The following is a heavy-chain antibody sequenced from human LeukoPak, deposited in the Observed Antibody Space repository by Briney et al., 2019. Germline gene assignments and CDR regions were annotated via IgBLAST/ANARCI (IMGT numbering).Heavy chain of an antibody. CDR1: GFTFSSFG. CDR3: AKDGDYYDSSGPNWFDP. J-gene: IGHJ5*02. D-gene: IGHD3-22*01. CDR2: ISYDGTNK. Sequence: GGSLRLSCEASGFTFSSFGMHWVRQAPGRGLEWVALISYDGTNKYYAGSVKGRFTISRDNSKNTLYLQMNSLRAEDTAVYYCAKDGDYYDSSGPNWFDPWGQGTLVTVSS. V-gene: IGHV3-30*18.